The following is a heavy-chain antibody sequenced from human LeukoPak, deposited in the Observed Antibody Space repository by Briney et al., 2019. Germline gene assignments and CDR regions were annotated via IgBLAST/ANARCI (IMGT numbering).Heavy chain of an antibody. CDR3: ARDRGTTGTPDDAFDI. Sequence: GASVKVSCKASGYTFTSYDINRVRQATGQGLEWMGWMNPNSGNTGYAQKFQGRVTITRNTSISTAYMELSSLRSEDTAVYYCARDRGTTGTPDDAFDIWGQGTMVTVSS. V-gene: IGHV1-8*03. CDR2: MNPNSGNT. J-gene: IGHJ3*02. CDR1: GYTFTSYD. D-gene: IGHD1-1*01.